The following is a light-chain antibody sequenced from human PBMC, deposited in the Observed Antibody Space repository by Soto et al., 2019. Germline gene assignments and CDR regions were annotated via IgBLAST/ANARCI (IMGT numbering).Light chain of an antibody. J-gene: IGLJ6*01. V-gene: IGLV2-8*01. CDR1: SSDVGGYNY. CDR3: SSYAGTHYYL. CDR2: EVT. Sequence: QSALTQPPSASGSPGQSVTISCTGTSSDVGGYNYVSWYQQHPGKAPKLMIYEVTQRPSDIPDRFSGSKSGNTASLTVSGLQSECEAVYFCSSYAGTHYYLFGWGTKLPVL.